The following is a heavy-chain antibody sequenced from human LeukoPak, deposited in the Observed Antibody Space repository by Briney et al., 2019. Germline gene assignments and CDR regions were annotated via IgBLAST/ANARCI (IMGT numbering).Heavy chain of an antibody. V-gene: IGHV1-69*13. CDR1: GGTFSSYA. Sequence: GASVKVSCKASGGTFSSYAISWVRQAPGQGLEWMGGIIPIFGTANYAQKFQGRVTITADESTSTAYMELSSLRSEDTAMYYCARDYYDSSGSPPLDYYYYGMDVWGQGTTVTVSS. D-gene: IGHD3-22*01. CDR2: IIPIFGTA. CDR3: ARDYYDSSGSPPLDYYYYGMDV. J-gene: IGHJ6*02.